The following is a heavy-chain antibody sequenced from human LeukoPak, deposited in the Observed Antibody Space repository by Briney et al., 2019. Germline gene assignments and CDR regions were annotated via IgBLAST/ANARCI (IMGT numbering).Heavy chain of an antibody. Sequence: GGSLRLSCAASGFTFDDYAMHWVRQASGKGLEWVSHITWDGGSTHYADSVEGRFTISRDNRENSLYLQMNSLRAEDTAVYYCARDGIGKGGIQLWPRFEAFDIWGQGTMVTVSS. J-gene: IGHJ3*02. V-gene: IGHV3-43D*03. CDR2: ITWDGGST. CDR3: ARDGIGKGGIQLWPRFEAFDI. D-gene: IGHD5-18*01. CDR1: GFTFDDYA.